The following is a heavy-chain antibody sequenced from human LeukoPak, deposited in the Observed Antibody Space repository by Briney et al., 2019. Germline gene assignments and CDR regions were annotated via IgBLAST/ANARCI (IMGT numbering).Heavy chain of an antibody. Sequence: GGSLRISCASSASTFSLSWMHWFRHAPGKGLVWVSRITSDGSLTIYADSVKGRFTISRDNAKKTLYLQMNSLRADDTAVYYCATDWYSTPDHWGQGTVVTVSS. D-gene: IGHD3/OR15-3a*01. V-gene: IGHV3-74*01. CDR1: ASTFSLSW. J-gene: IGHJ4*02. CDR3: ATDWYSTPDH. CDR2: ITSDGSLT.